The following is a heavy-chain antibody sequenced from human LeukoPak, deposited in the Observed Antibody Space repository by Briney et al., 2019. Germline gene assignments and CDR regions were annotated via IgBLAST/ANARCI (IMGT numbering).Heavy chain of an antibody. CDR3: ARGPVGGSYYG. Sequence: SETLSLTCTVSGGSISSYYWGWIRQPPGKGLEWIGSIYYSGSTYYNPSLKSRVTISVDTSKNQFSLKLSSVTAADTAVYYCARGPVGGSYYGWGQGTLVTVSS. D-gene: IGHD1-26*01. J-gene: IGHJ4*02. V-gene: IGHV4-39*07. CDR2: IYYSGST. CDR1: GGSISSYY.